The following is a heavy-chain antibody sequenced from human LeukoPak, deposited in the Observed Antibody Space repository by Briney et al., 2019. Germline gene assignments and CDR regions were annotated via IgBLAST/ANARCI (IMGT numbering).Heavy chain of an antibody. Sequence: PGGSLRLSCAASGFTFDDYGMSWVRQVPGKGLEWVPGINWNGGSTGYADSVKGRFAISRDNAKNSLYLQMNSLRAEDTALYYCARDGTYYYDSSGYYYLDYWGQGTLVTVSS. D-gene: IGHD3-22*01. V-gene: IGHV3-20*04. CDR1: GFTFDDYG. CDR3: ARDGTYYYDSSGYYYLDY. J-gene: IGHJ4*02. CDR2: INWNGGST.